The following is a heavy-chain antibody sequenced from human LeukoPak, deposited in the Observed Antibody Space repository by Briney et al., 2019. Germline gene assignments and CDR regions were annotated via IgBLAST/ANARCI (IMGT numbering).Heavy chain of an antibody. V-gene: IGHV1-69*06. D-gene: IGHD3-22*01. CDR3: AKSLESSAYYYVQYDAFDI. CDR2: IIPIFGTT. J-gene: IGHJ3*02. CDR1: GGTFSSYG. Sequence: GSSVKVSCKASGGTFSSYGITWVRQAPGQGLEWMGRIIPIFGTTDYAQKSQGRVTITADKSTSTAYMELSSLRSEDTAMYYCAKSLESSAYYYVQYDAFDIWGQGTVVTVSS.